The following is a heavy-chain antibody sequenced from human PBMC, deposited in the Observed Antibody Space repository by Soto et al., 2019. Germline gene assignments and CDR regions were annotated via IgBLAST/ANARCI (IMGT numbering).Heavy chain of an antibody. V-gene: IGHV4-34*01. CDR2: INHSGST. CDR3: AILWFGDPNDAFDI. CDR1: GGSFSGYY. Sequence: SETLSLTCAVYGGSFSGYYWSWIRQPPGKGLEWIGEINHSGSTNYNPSLKSRVTISVDTSKNQFSLKLSSVTAADTAVYYCAILWFGDPNDAFDIWGQGTMVTVSS. J-gene: IGHJ3*02. D-gene: IGHD3-10*01.